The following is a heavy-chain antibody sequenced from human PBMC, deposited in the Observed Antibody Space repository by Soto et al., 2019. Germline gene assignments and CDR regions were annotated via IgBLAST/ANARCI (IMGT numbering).Heavy chain of an antibody. CDR3: AREVVVVAADVRWFDP. V-gene: IGHV3-21*01. CDR1: GFTFSSYS. CDR2: ISSSSSYI. J-gene: IGHJ5*02. D-gene: IGHD2-15*01. Sequence: GGSLRLSCAASGFTFSSYSMNWVRQAPGKGLEWVSSISSSSSYIYYADSVKGRFTISRDNAKNSLYLQMNSLRAEDTAVYYCAREVVVVAADVRWFDPWGQGTLVTVS.